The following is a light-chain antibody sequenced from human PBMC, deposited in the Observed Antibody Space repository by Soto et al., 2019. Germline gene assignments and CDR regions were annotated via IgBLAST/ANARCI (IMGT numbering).Light chain of an antibody. V-gene: IGLV2-23*02. CDR3: CSFAGSGTGA. CDR2: EVN. CDR1: SGDIGTYNL. J-gene: IGLJ1*01. Sequence: QSVLTQPASVSGSPGQSIAISCTGTSGDIGTYNLVSWYQQHPGKAPKLMISEVNKRPSGVSDRFSGSKSGDTASLTISGLRTEDEADYYCCSFAGSGTGAFGTGTKVTV.